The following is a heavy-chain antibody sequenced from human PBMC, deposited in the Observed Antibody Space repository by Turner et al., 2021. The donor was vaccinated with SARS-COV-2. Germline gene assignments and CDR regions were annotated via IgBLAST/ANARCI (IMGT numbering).Heavy chain of an antibody. D-gene: IGHD3-22*01. CDR1: GGSVSSYY. J-gene: IGHJ4*02. V-gene: IGHV4-59*02. CDR2: TYFSGST. CDR3: AVHHYYDSSGYQVGLDY. Sequence: QVQLQESGQGRGKPWETLSLTGTVSGGSVSSYYWRWLRKRPGKGLELMGDTYFSGSTNYIPSLKSVIAILVDTSEKQFSLMLSSVTAAGTAVYYCAVHHYYDSSGYQVGLDYWGQGTLVTVSS.